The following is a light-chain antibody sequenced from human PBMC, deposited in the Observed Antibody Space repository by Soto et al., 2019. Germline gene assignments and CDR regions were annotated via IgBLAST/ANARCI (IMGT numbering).Light chain of an antibody. CDR2: DAS. Sequence: DIQMTQSPSTLSASVGDRVTITCRASQSITTWLAWYQQKPGKAPKLLIYDASSLESGVPSRFSGSGSGTEFTLTISSLQPDDFATYYCQQSYKTPHTFGQGTKLE. CDR1: QSITTW. J-gene: IGKJ2*01. CDR3: QQSYKTPHT. V-gene: IGKV1-5*01.